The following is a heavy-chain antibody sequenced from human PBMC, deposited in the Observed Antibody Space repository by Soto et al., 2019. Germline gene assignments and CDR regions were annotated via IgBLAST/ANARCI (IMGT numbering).Heavy chain of an antibody. J-gene: IGHJ3*02. CDR3: ARGNKYYDFWSGYSPDAFDI. CDR1: GGTFSSYA. V-gene: IGHV1-69*13. Sequence: GASVKVSCKASGGTFSSYAISWVLQAPGQGLEWMGGIIPIFGTANYAQKFQGRVTITADESTSTAYMELSSLRSEDTAVYYCARGNKYYDFWSGYSPDAFDIWGQGTMVTVSS. D-gene: IGHD3-3*01. CDR2: IIPIFGTA.